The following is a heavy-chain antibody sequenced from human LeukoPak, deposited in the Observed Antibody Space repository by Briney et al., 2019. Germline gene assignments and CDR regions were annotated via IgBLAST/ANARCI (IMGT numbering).Heavy chain of an antibody. CDR2: ISSSGSTI. D-gene: IGHD5-24*01. Sequence: GGSLRLSCAASGFTLSTYWMNWVRQAPGKGLEWVSYISSSGSTIYHADSVKGRFIISRDNSKNTVYLQMNSLSAEDAAVYYCVKDDGWVQYANWGQGTLVTVSS. V-gene: IGHV3-48*04. J-gene: IGHJ4*02. CDR3: VKDDGWVQYAN. CDR1: GFTLSTYW.